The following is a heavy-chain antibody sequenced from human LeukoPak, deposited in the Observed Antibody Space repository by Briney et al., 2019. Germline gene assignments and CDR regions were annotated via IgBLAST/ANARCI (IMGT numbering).Heavy chain of an antibody. D-gene: IGHD4-17*01. CDR3: ARGDYGDYGVFYTLFDY. CDR2: IYPGDSDT. J-gene: IGHJ4*02. CDR1: GYSFTSYW. Sequence: GESLKISCKGSGYSFTSYWIAWVRQMPGKRLEWMGIIYPGDSDTRYSPSFQGQVTISADKSISTAYLQWSSLKASDTAMYYCARGDYGDYGVFYTLFDYGGKGTLVTVSS. V-gene: IGHV5-51*01.